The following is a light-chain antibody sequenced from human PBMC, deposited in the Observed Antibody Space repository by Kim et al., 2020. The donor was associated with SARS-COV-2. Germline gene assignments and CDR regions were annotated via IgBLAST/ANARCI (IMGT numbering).Light chain of an antibody. CDR3: LRHYNTPPYT. J-gene: IGKJ2*01. CDR1: QGVLYSSNNKNY. CDR2: WAS. V-gene: IGKV4-1*01. Sequence: TINCKSSQGVLYSSNNKNYLAWYQQKPEQPPKLLIDWASTRASGVPDRFSGSGSGTDFTLTISSLQTEDVAVYYCLRHYNTPPYTFGQGTKVEIK.